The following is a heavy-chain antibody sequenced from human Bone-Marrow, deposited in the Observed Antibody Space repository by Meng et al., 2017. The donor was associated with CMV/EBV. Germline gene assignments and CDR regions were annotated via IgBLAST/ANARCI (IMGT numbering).Heavy chain of an antibody. J-gene: IGHJ4*02. CDR2: ISGSGGST. Sequence: LAAGGGFVHPVGSLRLSCDASGFPFSCYAMSSVRQAPGNGLDWVSAISGSGGSTYYADSVNVRFTISRDNSKNTLYLQINSLRAEDTAVYYCAKPAAPVDYCGQGTLVTVSS. CDR1: GFPFSCYA. CDR3: AKPAAPVDY. V-gene: IGHV3-23*01. D-gene: IGHD2-2*01.